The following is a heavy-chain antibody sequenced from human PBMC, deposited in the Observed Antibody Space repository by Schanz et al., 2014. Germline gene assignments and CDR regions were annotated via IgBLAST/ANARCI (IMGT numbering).Heavy chain of an antibody. J-gene: IGHJ6*02. CDR1: GFTFENYA. Sequence: EVQLVESGGGVVRPGGSLRLSCAASGFTFENYALTWVRQVPGKGLEWVSFVHPGGSTYYPDSVKGRFTISRDNAKNSLFLQMNSLRAEDTAVYYCLAPDYGRDVWGQGTTVTVSS. V-gene: IGHV3-20*04. CDR2: VHPGGST. CDR3: LAPDYGRDV.